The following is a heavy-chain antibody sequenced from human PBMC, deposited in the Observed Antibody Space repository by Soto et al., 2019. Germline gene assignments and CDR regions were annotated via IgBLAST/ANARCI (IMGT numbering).Heavy chain of an antibody. Sequence: LETLSLTCTVSGGSISSSSYYWGWIRQPPGKGLEWIGSIYYSGSTYYNPSLKSRVTISVDTSKNQFSLKLSSVTAADTAVYYCARRRYYDSSGYPAAFDIWGQGTMVTVSS. V-gene: IGHV4-39*01. CDR3: ARRRYYDSSGYPAAFDI. CDR1: GGSISSSSYY. J-gene: IGHJ3*02. CDR2: IYYSGST. D-gene: IGHD3-22*01.